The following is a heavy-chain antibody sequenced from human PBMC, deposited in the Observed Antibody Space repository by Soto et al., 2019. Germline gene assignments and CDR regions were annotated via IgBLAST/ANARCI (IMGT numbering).Heavy chain of an antibody. J-gene: IGHJ6*02. CDR2: ISAYTGNT. Sequence: ASVKVSCKASSYTFTTYGISWVRQAPGQGLEWMGWISAYTGNTNYAQKLQDRVTMTTDTSTSTAYIELRSLRSDDTAVYYCARAPLSGSSLYYYGMDVWGQGTTVTVSS. V-gene: IGHV1-18*01. D-gene: IGHD3-10*01. CDR3: ARAPLSGSSLYYYGMDV. CDR1: SYTFTTYG.